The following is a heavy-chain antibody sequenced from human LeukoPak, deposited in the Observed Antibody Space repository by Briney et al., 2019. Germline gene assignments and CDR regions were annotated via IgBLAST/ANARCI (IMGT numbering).Heavy chain of an antibody. V-gene: IGHV3-23*01. Sequence: GGSLRLSCAASGFTFSSYAMSWVRQAPGKGLEWVSAISGSDGSTYYADSVKGRFTISRDNSKNTLYLQMNSLRAEDTAVYYCAKSVKACGGDCYRWAPLGYYFDYWGQGTLVTVSS. CDR3: AKSVKACGGDCYRWAPLGYYFDY. CDR1: GFTFSSYA. CDR2: ISGSDGST. J-gene: IGHJ4*02. D-gene: IGHD2-21*02.